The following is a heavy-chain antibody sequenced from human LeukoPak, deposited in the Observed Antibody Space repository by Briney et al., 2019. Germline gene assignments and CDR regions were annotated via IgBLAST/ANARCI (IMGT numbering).Heavy chain of an antibody. CDR3: AKDSYSKGDY. CDR1: GFTLSSSW. J-gene: IGHJ4*02. D-gene: IGHD4-4*01. V-gene: IGHV3-7*01. Sequence: PGGSLRLSCVASGFTLSSSWMAWVRQGPGKGLQWVANINHDGSVKNYVGSVKGRFAISRDNAQNSFYLQMNSLETDDTAVYYCAKDSYSKGDYWGQGTLVTVSS. CDR2: INHDGSVK.